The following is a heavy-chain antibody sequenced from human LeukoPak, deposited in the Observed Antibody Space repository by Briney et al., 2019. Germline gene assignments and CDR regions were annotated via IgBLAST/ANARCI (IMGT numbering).Heavy chain of an antibody. Sequence: GGSLRLSCAASGFTFSSYAMSWVRQAPGKGLEWVSAISGSGGSTYYADSVKGRFTISGDNSKNTLYLQMNSLRAEDTAVYYCAKSPSSPYYFDYWGQGTLVTVSS. CDR1: GFTFSSYA. CDR3: AKSPSSPYYFDY. J-gene: IGHJ4*02. V-gene: IGHV3-23*01. CDR2: ISGSGGST.